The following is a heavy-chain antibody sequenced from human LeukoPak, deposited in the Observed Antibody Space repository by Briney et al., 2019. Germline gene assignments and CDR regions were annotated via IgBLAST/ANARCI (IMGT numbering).Heavy chain of an antibody. CDR1: GFTFSSYA. J-gene: IGHJ4*02. D-gene: IGHD2-15*01. CDR2: ISGSGGST. V-gene: IGHV3-23*01. CDR3: ARALEDIVVVVAATPDY. Sequence: GGSLRLSCAASGFTFSSYAMSWVRQAPGKGLEWVSVISGSGGSTYYADSVKGRFTISRDNSKNTLYLQMNSLRAEDTAVYYCARALEDIVVVVAATPDYWGQGTLVTVSS.